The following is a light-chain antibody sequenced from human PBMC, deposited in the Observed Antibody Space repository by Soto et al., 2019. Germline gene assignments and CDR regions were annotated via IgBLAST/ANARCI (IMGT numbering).Light chain of an antibody. J-gene: IGKJ1*01. CDR1: QYIRSS. Sequence: EIVVTQSPATLSVSPGERATLSCRASQYIRSSLAWYQQKPGQAPRLLIYGASTRATGTPARFSGSGSGTEFTLTISSLQSEDFAIYYCQQYSDWPRTFGQGTKVEVK. V-gene: IGKV3-15*01. CDR3: QQYSDWPRT. CDR2: GAS.